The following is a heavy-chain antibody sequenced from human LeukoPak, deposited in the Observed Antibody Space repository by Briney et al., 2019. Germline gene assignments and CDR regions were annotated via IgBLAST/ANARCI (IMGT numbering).Heavy chain of an antibody. J-gene: IGHJ5*02. CDR3: ARLALRLRKPLTWFAP. CDR1: GGSFSGYY. CDR2: INHSGST. D-gene: IGHD4-17*01. Sequence: SETLSLTCAVYGGSFSGYYWSWIRQPPGKGLERIGEINHSGSTNYNPSLKSRGTISVDTSKTQFSLKLSSVTAADTAVYYCARLALRLRKPLTWFAPWGQGTLVTVSS. V-gene: IGHV4-34*01.